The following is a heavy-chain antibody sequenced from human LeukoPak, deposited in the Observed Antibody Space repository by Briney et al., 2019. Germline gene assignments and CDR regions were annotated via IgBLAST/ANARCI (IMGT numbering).Heavy chain of an antibody. V-gene: IGHV3-7*03. D-gene: IGHD3-10*01. CDR2: IKQDGSEK. CDR3: ATDYGSGSYVSPRDY. J-gene: IGHJ4*02. Sequence: GGSLRLXCAASGFTFSSYWMSWVRQAPGKGPEWVANIKQDGSEKYYVDSVKGRFTISRDNAKNSLYLQMNSLRAEDTAVYYCATDYGSGSYVSPRDYWGQGTLVTVSS. CDR1: GFTFSSYW.